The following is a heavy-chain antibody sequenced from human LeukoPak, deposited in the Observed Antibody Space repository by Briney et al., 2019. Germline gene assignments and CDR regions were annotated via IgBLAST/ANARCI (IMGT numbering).Heavy chain of an antibody. V-gene: IGHV3-66*01. D-gene: IGHD3-22*01. CDR1: GFTVSSNY. Sequence: GGSLRLSCAASGFTVSSNYMSWVRQAPGKGLEWVSVIYSGGSTYYADSVKGRFTISRDNSKNTLCLQMNSLRAEDTAVYYCARTRWLFPFDYWGQGTLVTVSS. J-gene: IGHJ4*02. CDR2: IYSGGST. CDR3: ARTRWLFPFDY.